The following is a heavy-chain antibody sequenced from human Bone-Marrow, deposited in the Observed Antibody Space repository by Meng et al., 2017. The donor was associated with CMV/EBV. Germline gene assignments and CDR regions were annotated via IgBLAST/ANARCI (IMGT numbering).Heavy chain of an antibody. CDR3: AKEATPVGATNY. CDR2: IYSGGSST. Sequence: SCKASGGTFSSYAMSWVRQAPGKGLEWVSVIYSGGSSTYYADSVKGRFTISRDNSKNTLYLQMNSLRAEDTAVYYCAKEATPVGATNYWGQGTLVTVSS. CDR1: GGTFSSYA. D-gene: IGHD1-26*01. V-gene: IGHV3-23*03. J-gene: IGHJ4*02.